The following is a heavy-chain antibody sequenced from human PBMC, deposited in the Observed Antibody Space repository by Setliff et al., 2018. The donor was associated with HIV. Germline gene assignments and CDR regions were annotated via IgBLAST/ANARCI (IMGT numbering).Heavy chain of an antibody. V-gene: IGHV3-11*01. D-gene: IGHD3-10*01. J-gene: IGHJ5*01. CDR3: ARALRGSGEDS. Sequence: PGGSLRLSCAASGFSFSDYYMSWIRQSPGKGLEWISHLSTTEKIYDAESVKGRFTISRDNARNSGSLQMNSLRVEDTAVDYCARALRGSGEDSWVQGTLVTVSS. CDR2: LSTTEKI. CDR1: GFSFSDYY.